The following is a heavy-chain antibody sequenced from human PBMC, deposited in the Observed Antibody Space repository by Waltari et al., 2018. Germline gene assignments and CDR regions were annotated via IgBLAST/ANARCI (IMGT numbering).Heavy chain of an antibody. Sequence: QVQLQQWGAGLLKPSETLSLTCAVYGGSFSGYYWSWIRQPPGKGLEWIGEINHSGSANYNPSLKRLVTISVDTSRNQLSLKLGSVTAADTAVYYCAIIWRGSAFDIWGQGTMVTVSS. J-gene: IGHJ3*02. CDR2: INHSGSA. D-gene: IGHD3-10*01. CDR1: GGSFSGYY. CDR3: AIIWRGSAFDI. V-gene: IGHV4-34*01.